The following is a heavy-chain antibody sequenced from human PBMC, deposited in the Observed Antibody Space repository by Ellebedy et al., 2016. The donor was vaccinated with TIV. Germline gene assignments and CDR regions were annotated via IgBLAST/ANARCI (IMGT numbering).Heavy chain of an antibody. CDR1: GFTFSSYA. J-gene: IGHJ6*02. CDR3: ARSYSSSWYGYYGMDV. CDR2: ISYDGSNK. D-gene: IGHD6-13*01. Sequence: GESLKISCAASGFTFSSYAMHWVRQAPGKGLEWVAVISYDGSNKYYADSVKGRFTISRDNFKNTLYLQMNSLRAEDTAVYYCARSYSSSWYGYYGMDVWGQGTTVTVSS. V-gene: IGHV3-30-3*01.